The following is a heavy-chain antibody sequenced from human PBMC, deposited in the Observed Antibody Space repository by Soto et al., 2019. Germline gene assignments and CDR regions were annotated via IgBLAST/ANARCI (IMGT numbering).Heavy chain of an antibody. D-gene: IGHD3-10*01. V-gene: IGHV4-39*01. CDR1: GGSIRSIGYY. CDR2: IYYSGST. J-gene: IGHJ5*02. Sequence: SETLSLTCTVSGGSIRSIGYYWGWIRQPPGKGLEWIGSIYYSGSTYYNPSLKSRVTISVDTSKNQFSLKLSSVTAADTAVYYCARQGPQLWFGELFVRENWFVPWGQGTLVTVSS. CDR3: ARQGPQLWFGELFVRENWFVP.